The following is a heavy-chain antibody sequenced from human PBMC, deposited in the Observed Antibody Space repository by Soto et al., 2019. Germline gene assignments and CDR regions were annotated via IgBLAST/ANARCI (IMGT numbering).Heavy chain of an antibody. J-gene: IGHJ6*02. CDR1: GYSFTGYY. Sequence: QVQLLQSGAEVMKPGASVKVSCKASGYSFTGYYIHWVRQAPGQGLEWMGWIFPNSGGTRFAQKFQGRVTMTRDTSISTVYMELRTLRSDDTAVYYCAREGMYHYETSDYYPSTYCLDVWGQGTAVTVSS. CDR3: AREGMYHYETSDYYPSTYCLDV. CDR2: IFPNSGGT. V-gene: IGHV1-2*02. D-gene: IGHD3-22*01.